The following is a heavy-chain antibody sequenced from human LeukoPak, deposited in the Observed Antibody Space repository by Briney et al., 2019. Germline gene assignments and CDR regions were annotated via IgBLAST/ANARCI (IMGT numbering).Heavy chain of an antibody. D-gene: IGHD6-19*01. CDR3: ARAPGYSSGWYGGGYYFDY. V-gene: IGHV4-59*01. J-gene: IGHJ4*02. CDR2: IYYSGST. Sequence: SETLSLTCTVSGGSISSYYWSWIRQPPGKGLEWIGYIYYSGSTNYNPSLKSRVTISVDTSKNQFSLKLSSVTAADTAVYYCARAPGYSSGWYGGGYYFDYWGQGTLVTVSS. CDR1: GGSISSYY.